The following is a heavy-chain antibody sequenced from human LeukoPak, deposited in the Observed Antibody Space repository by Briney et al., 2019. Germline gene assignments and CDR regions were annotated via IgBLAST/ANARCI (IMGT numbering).Heavy chain of an antibody. CDR2: IYMTGST. CDR3: ARDGIGAGWYFDL. Sequence: SETLSLTCTVSGGPISSYYWSWIRQPAGKGLEWIGRIYMTGSTNYNPSLKSRVIMSVDTSKNQFSLKLNSVTAADTAVYYCARDGIGAGWYFDLWGRGTRVTVSS. V-gene: IGHV4-4*07. J-gene: IGHJ2*01. D-gene: IGHD1-26*01. CDR1: GGPISSYY.